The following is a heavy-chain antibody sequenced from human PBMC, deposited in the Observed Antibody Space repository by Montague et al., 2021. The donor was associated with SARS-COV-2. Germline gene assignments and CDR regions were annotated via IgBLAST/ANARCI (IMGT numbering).Heavy chain of an antibody. CDR1: GGSISGSLYY. J-gene: IGHJ4*02. CDR2: IYHTGST. Sequence: TLSLTCSVSGGSISGSLYYWGWIRQHPGKGLEWIGYIYHTGSTDYDPSLKSRLTISLDASKRDFSLHLSSVTAADTAVYYCVRFRFCSSTSYNASICGYFDSWGQGIRVTVSS. D-gene: IGHD2-2*01. CDR3: VRFRFCSSTSYNASICGYFDS. V-gene: IGHV4-31*03.